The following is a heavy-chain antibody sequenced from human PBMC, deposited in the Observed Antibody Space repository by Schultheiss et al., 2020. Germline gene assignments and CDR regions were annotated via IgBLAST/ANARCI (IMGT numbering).Heavy chain of an antibody. J-gene: IGHJ4*02. CDR3: ARRDYYGSRGY. V-gene: IGHV4-34*01. CDR2: INHSGST. CDR1: GGSFSGYC. Sequence: SETLSLTCAVYGGSFSGYCWSWIRQPPGKGLEWIGEINHSGSTNYNPSLKSRVTISVDTSKNQFSLKLSSVTAADTAVYYCARRDYYGSRGYWGQGTLVTVSS. D-gene: IGHD3-10*01.